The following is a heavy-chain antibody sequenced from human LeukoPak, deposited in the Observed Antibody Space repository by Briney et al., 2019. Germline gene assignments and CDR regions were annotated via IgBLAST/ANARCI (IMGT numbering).Heavy chain of an antibody. CDR1: GFTFSNYW. CDR3: ARGASSAYYVDY. V-gene: IGHV3-74*01. CDR2: IKYDGRMT. J-gene: IGHJ4*02. Sequence: GGSLRLSCAASGFTFSNYWMHWVRQAPGEGLVWVSCIKYDGRMTTYGDSVKGRFSIPRDNAKNTVDLQMNSLRAEDTAVYYCARGASSAYYVDYWGQGTLVSVSS. D-gene: IGHD3-22*01.